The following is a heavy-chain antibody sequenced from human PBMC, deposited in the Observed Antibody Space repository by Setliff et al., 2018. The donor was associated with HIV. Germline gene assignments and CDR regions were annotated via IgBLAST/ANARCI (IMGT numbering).Heavy chain of an antibody. CDR1: GGSFGTFD. J-gene: IGHJ6*03. V-gene: IGHV1-69*05. CDR2: IIPLFGAP. Sequence: SVKVSCTASGGSFGTFDISWVRQAPGQGLEWVGEIIPLFGAPNYAQKFQGRVTLTTDESTSAAFMELRSLRSEDTAVYYCAKLTYFGSGSRVPKPGYFYMDVWGQGTTVTVSS. D-gene: IGHD3-10*01. CDR3: AKLTYFGSGSRVPKPGYFYMDV.